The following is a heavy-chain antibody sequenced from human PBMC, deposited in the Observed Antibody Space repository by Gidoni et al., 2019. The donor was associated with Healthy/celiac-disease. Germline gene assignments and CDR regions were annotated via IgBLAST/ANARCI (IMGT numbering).Heavy chain of an antibody. CDR1: GGSISSGSYY. V-gene: IGHV4-61*02. CDR2: IYTSGST. D-gene: IGHD1-26*01. CDR3: ARDSPIVGASDI. J-gene: IGHJ3*02. Sequence: QVQLQESGPGLVKPSQTLSLTCTVSGGSISSGSYYWSWIRQPAGKGLEWIGRIYTSGSTNYNPSLKSRVTISVDTSKNQFSLKLSSVTAADTAVYYCARDSPIVGASDIWGQGTMVTVSS.